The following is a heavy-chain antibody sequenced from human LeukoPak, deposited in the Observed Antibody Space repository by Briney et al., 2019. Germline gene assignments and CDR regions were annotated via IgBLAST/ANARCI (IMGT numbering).Heavy chain of an antibody. Sequence: KPSETLSLTCAVYGGSFSGYYWSWIRQPPGKGLEWIGKINHSGSTNYSPSLKSRLTISVDTSKNQFSLKLSSVTAADTAVYYCASNGFWVPVAFDIWGQGTMVTVSS. CDR3: ASNGFWVPVAFDI. CDR1: GGSFSGYY. CDR2: INHSGST. V-gene: IGHV4-34*01. D-gene: IGHD3-3*01. J-gene: IGHJ3*02.